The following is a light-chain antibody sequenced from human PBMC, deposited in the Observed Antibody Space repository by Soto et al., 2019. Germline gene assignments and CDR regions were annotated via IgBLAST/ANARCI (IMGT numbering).Light chain of an antibody. CDR3: AAWDDSLNGRSV. CDR1: RSNIGSNS. CDR2: SNN. V-gene: IGLV1-44*01. Sequence: QSVLTQPPSASGTPGQRVTISCSGDRSNIGSNSVNWYQQLPGTAPKLLIYSNNQRPSGVPDRFSGSKSGTSASLAISGLQSEDEADYYCAAWDDSLNGRSVFGTGTKLTVL. J-gene: IGLJ1*01.